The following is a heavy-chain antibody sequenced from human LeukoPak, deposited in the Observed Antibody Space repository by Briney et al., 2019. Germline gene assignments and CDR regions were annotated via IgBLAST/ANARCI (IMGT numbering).Heavy chain of an antibody. CDR3: AEPTSIAARPDDY. J-gene: IGHJ4*02. Sequence: PGGSLRLSCAASGFTFSSYPMHWVRQAPGKGLEWVAVISYDGTNKYYADSVKGRFTISRDNHKNTLYLQMNSLRAEDTAVYYCAEPTSIAARPDDYWGQGTLVTVSS. CDR2: ISYDGTNK. V-gene: IGHV3-30-3*01. D-gene: IGHD6-6*01. CDR1: GFTFSSYP.